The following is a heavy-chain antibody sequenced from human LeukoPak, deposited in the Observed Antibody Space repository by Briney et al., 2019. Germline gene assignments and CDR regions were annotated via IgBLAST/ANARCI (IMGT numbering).Heavy chain of an antibody. J-gene: IGHJ4*02. D-gene: IGHD3-10*01. CDR2: ISGGSDII. CDR1: GFSFSRHA. CDR3: ARYGSGKNYIDPFDF. Sequence: GGSLRLSCAASGFSFSRHAMNWIRQAPGMGLEWISHISGGSDIIEYADSVKGRFTISRDNGRGSLYLQMNSLRVEDTVVYYCARYGSGKNYIDPFDFWGQGTLVAVSS. V-gene: IGHV3-48*01.